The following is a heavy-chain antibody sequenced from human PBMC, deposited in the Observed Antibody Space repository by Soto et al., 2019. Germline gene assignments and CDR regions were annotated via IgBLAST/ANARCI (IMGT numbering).Heavy chain of an antibody. CDR1: GVNFSDYD. CDR2: ISIASSTI. CDR3: ARERARVFAS. J-gene: IGHJ4*02. V-gene: IGHV3-11*01. Sequence: GGPLRLSWAASGVNFSDYDMGWIRQAPGRGLEWLSYISIASSTIYYADSVKGRFSISRDNAKNSLYLQLSSLRAEDTAVYFCARERARVFASWGQGTLVTGSS.